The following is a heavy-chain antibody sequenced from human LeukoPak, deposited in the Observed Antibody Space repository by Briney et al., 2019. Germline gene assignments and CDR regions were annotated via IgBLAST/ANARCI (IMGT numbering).Heavy chain of an antibody. CDR2: TKPDGSAE. CDR3: ARDGGLNMNFDY. D-gene: IGHD2-15*01. V-gene: IGHV3-7*01. J-gene: IGHJ4*02. CDR1: GFTFRNYW. Sequence: GGSLRLSCAASGFTFRNYWMGWVRQAPGKGLEWVANTKPDGSAEYYADSVRGRFTTSRDNANNFLYLQMNSLRAEDTAVYYCARDGGLNMNFDYWGQGTLVTVFS.